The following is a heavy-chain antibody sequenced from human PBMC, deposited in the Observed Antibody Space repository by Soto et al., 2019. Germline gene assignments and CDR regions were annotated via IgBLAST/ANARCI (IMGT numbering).Heavy chain of an antibody. CDR3: ARVGAARLGGYYFDY. CDR1: GFTFSSYW. V-gene: IGHV3-7*03. D-gene: IGHD6-6*01. CDR2: IKQDGSEK. J-gene: IGHJ4*02. Sequence: GGSLRLSCAASGFTFSSYWMSWVRQAPGKGLEWVANIKQDGSEKYYVDSVKGRFTISRDNAKNSLYLQMNSLRAEDTAVYYCARVGAARLGGYYFDYWGQGTLVTVSS.